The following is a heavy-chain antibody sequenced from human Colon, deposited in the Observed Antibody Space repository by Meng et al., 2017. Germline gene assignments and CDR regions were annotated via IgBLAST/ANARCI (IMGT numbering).Heavy chain of an antibody. J-gene: IGHJ5*02. V-gene: IGHV4-59*12. D-gene: IGHD5-12*01. CDR2: IYFSGST. CDR3: AREGGYDLNWFDP. CDR1: GGSITSNY. Sequence: QVHLQESGPGLVKPSETLSLHCTVSGGSITSNYWSWIRQPPGKGLEWIGNIYFSGSTNSNPSLKSRVTISVDTSRNQFSLNLRSVTAADTAVYYCAREGGYDLNWFDPWGQGTLVTVSS.